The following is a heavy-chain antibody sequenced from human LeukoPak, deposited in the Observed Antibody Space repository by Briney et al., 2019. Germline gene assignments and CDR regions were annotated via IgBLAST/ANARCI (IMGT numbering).Heavy chain of an antibody. J-gene: IGHJ4*02. CDR3: ARASSGSSFDY. D-gene: IGHD3-22*01. CDR1: GYTFTDYY. CDR2: IIPILGIA. V-gene: IGHV1-69*04. Sequence: ASVKVSCKASGYTFTDYYINWVRQAPGQGLEWMGRIIPILGIANYAQKFQGRVTITADKTTSTAYMELSSLRSEDTAVYYCARASSGSSFDYSGQGTLVTVSS.